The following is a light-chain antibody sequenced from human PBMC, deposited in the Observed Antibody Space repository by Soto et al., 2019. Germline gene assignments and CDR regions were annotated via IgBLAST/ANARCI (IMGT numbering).Light chain of an antibody. CDR2: DAS. Sequence: DIQMTQSPSSLSASVGDRVTITCQASHDITSFLNWYQHKPGRAPKLLIYDASILEAGVPTRFSVSGSGTHFTFTISSLQPEDVATYYCQHCDYLPIFGLGTTVDFK. CDR3: QHCDYLPI. V-gene: IGKV1-33*01. J-gene: IGKJ3*01. CDR1: HDITSF.